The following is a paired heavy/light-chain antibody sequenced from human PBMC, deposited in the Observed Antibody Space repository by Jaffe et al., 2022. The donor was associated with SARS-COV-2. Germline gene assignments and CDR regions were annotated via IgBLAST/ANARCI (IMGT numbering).Light chain of an antibody. J-gene: IGLJ1*01. CDR3: CSYAGVSTYV. V-gene: IGLV2-23*02. Sequence: QSALTQPASVSGSPGQSITISCTGTSSDVGSYNLVSWYQQHPDKAPKLMIYEVSKRPSGVSNRFSGSKSGNTASLTISGLQAEDEADYYCCSYAGVSTYVFGTGTKVTVL. CDR2: EVS. CDR1: SSDVGSYNL.
Heavy chain of an antibody. V-gene: IGHV3-23*01. CDR3: AKDYYMMSAFDI. CDR1: GITFSSYA. D-gene: IGHD1-26*01. CDR2: IGGSGGST. J-gene: IGHJ3*02. Sequence: EVQLLESGGGLVQPGGSLRLSCAASGITFSSYAMNWVRQAPGKGLEWVSTIGGSGGSTSYTDSVKGRFTISRDNSKSTLYLQMNSLRAEDTAVYYCAKDYYMMSAFDIWGQGTMVTVSS.